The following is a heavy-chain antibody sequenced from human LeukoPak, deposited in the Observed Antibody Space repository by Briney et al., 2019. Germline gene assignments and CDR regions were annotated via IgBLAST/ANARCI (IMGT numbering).Heavy chain of an antibody. CDR2: VSYDGSKK. Sequence: GGSLRLSCTASKFTFSSYGMHWVRQTPGKGLEWVAVVSYDGSKKYYMDSVKGRFTISRNDAKNSLYLQMNSLRADDTAVYYCARLGNGEFDYWGQGALVTVSS. CDR3: ARLGNGEFDY. V-gene: IGHV3-30*03. J-gene: IGHJ4*02. D-gene: IGHD7-27*01. CDR1: KFTFSSYG.